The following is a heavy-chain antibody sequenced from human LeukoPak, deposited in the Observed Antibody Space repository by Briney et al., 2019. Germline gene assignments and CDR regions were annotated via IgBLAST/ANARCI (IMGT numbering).Heavy chain of an antibody. V-gene: IGHV3-49*04. Sequence: GGSLRLSCTASGFTFGDYAMSWVRQALGKGLEWVGFIRSKAYGGTTEYAASVKGRFTISRDDSKSIAYLQMNSLKTEDTAVYYCTRVSESPLRYFDWLSYYFDYWGQGTLVTVSS. CDR1: GFTFGDYA. CDR3: TRVSESPLRYFDWLSYYFDY. D-gene: IGHD3-9*01. J-gene: IGHJ4*02. CDR2: IRSKAYGGTT.